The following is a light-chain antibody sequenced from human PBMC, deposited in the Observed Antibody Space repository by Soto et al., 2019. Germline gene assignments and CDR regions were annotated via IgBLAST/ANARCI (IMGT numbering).Light chain of an antibody. J-gene: IGKJ1*01. CDR2: AAS. Sequence: DIQMTQSPSSLSASVGDRVTITCRARQSINSYLNWYQQKPGKAPKLLIYAASSLQSGVPSRFSGSGSGTDFTISILSLESEEFATYCCLESYSTPAWTFGHGTKVEIK. CDR1: QSINSY. CDR3: LESYSTPAWT. V-gene: IGKV1-39*01.